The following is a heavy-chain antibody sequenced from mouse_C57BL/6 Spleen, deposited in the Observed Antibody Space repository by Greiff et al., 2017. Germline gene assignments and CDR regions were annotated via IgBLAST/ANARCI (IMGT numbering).Heavy chain of an antibody. CDR3: ARGDGNYGFYAMDY. CDR1: GFTFSSYA. J-gene: IGHJ4*01. D-gene: IGHD2-1*01. CDR2: ISDGGSYT. V-gene: IGHV5-4*01. Sequence: EVHLVESGGGLVKPGGSLKLSCAASGFTFSSYAMSWVRQTPEKRLEWVATISDGGSYTYYPDNVKGRFTISRDNAKNNLYLQMSHLKSEDTAMYYCARGDGNYGFYAMDYWGQGTSVTVSS.